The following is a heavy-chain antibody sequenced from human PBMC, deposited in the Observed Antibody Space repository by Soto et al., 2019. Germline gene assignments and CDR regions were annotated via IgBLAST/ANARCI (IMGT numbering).Heavy chain of an antibody. CDR1: GGSFDGYY. V-gene: IGHV4-34*01. Sequence: SETLSLTCALYGGSFDGYYWNWIRQSPGKGLEWIGEIHHSGSTKYNPSLKSRVSLSVDTSTKQFSLKMTSMTAADRGVYYCARGVDSWSGYLFWGQGTPVTVSS. D-gene: IGHD3-3*01. CDR2: IHHSGST. CDR3: ARGVDSWSGYLF. J-gene: IGHJ4*02.